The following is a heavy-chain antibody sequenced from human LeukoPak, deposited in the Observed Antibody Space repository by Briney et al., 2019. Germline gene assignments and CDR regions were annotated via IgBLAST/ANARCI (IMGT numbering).Heavy chain of an antibody. V-gene: IGHV3-23*01. Sequence: GGSLRLSCAASGFTLSSYAMSWVRQAPGKGLDWVSAICASGGSTYYADSVKGRFTISRDNSKNTLYLQMNSLRAEDTAVYYCAKHDYSNYGAFDYWGQGTLVTVSS. CDR2: ICASGGST. CDR3: AKHDYSNYGAFDY. J-gene: IGHJ4*02. D-gene: IGHD4-11*01. CDR1: GFTLSSYA.